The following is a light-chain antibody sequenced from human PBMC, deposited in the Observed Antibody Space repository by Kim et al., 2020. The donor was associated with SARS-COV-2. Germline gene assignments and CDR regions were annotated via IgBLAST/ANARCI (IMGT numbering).Light chain of an antibody. V-gene: IGLV3-1*01. CDR3: QAWDSGTVV. Sequence: SYELTQPPSVSVSPGQTASITCSGNKLGDKYASWYQQKPGQSPVVVLYQDNKRPSGIPERFSGSNSGNTATLTISGTQPMDEADYYCQAWDSGTVVFGVGTQLTVL. CDR1: KLGDKY. CDR2: QDN. J-gene: IGLJ2*01.